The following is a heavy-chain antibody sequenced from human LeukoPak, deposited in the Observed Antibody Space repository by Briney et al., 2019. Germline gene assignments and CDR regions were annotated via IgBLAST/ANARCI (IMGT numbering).Heavy chain of an antibody. D-gene: IGHD3-9*01. J-gene: IGHJ4*02. V-gene: IGHV3-23*01. CDR3: AKDPLYYDILTGYYDFFDH. CDR1: GFTFSSYA. Sequence: PGGSLRLSCAASGFTFSSYAMSWVRQAPGKGLEWVSAISGSGGSTYYADSVKGRFTISRDNSKNTLYLQMNSLRAEDTAVYYCAKDPLYYDILTGYYDFFDHWRQGPLLTVSS. CDR2: ISGSGGST.